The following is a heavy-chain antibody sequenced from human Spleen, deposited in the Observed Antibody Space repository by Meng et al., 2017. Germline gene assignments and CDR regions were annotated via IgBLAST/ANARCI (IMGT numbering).Heavy chain of an antibody. J-gene: IGHJ4*02. CDR3: ARGPTTMAHDFDY. CDR1: GGSFSDYY. Sequence: QVQLQQWGAGPVKPSQTLSLSCVVSGGSFSDYYWSWIRQPPGKGLEWIGEINHSGSTNYNPSLESRATISVDTSQNNLSLKLSSVTAADSAVYYCARGPTTMAHDFDYWGQGTLVTVSS. V-gene: IGHV4-34*01. D-gene: IGHD4-11*01. CDR2: INHSGST.